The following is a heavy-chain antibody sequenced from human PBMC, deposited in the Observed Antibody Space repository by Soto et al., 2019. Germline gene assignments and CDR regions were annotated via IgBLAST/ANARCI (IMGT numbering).Heavy chain of an antibody. J-gene: IGHJ4*02. Sequence: QITLNESGPTQVKPRQTLTLTCTFSGFSLTTSGVGVGWIRQSPGKAPEWLALIYWDDDKRYSPSLKSRLTITKDTAKAPVVLTMAASDPADTATYYCAHRVLRTVFGLVTTTAIYFDFWGQGTPVAVSS. D-gene: IGHD3-3*01. CDR3: AHRVLRTVFGLVTTTAIYFDF. CDR1: GFSLTTSGVG. V-gene: IGHV2-5*02. CDR2: IYWDDDK.